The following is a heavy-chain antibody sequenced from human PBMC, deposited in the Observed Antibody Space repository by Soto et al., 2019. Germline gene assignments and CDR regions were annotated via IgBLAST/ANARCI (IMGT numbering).Heavy chain of an antibody. CDR1: GFTFSSFG. Sequence: QVQLVESGGGVVQPGRSLRLSCAASGFTFSSFGMHWVRQAPGKGLEWVAVASYDGSYIYYADSVKGRFTISRDNSKNTLYLQMNSLRAEDTAVYYCAKERSVVATTPDFDYWGQGTLVTVSS. V-gene: IGHV3-30*18. CDR3: AKERSVVATTPDFDY. D-gene: IGHD5-12*01. CDR2: ASYDGSYI. J-gene: IGHJ4*02.